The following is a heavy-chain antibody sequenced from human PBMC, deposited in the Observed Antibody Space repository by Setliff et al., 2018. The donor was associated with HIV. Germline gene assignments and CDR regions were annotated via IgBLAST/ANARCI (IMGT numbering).Heavy chain of an antibody. CDR1: GFTFSSHW. J-gene: IGHJ4*02. D-gene: IGHD4-17*01. Sequence: PGGSLRLSCAASGFTFSSHWMVWVRQAPGKGLEWVANINQDGSEKNYVDSVKGRFTISRDSAKNSLFLQMNSLRAEDTAVYYCARGQTSVTLQFDHWGQGTLVTVSS. V-gene: IGHV3-7*01. CDR3: ARGQTSVTLQFDH. CDR2: INQDGSEK.